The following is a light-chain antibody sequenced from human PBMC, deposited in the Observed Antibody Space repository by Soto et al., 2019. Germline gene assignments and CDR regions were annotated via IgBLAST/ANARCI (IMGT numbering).Light chain of an antibody. Sequence: EIVMTQSPATLSVSPGERATLSCRASQSVSSNLAWYQQKPGQAPRLLIYGASTRATGVPARFSGSGSGTEFTLTISSLQSGDFAVYYCHQYNNWPPLYTFGQGTNLEMK. J-gene: IGKJ2*01. CDR2: GAS. V-gene: IGKV3-15*01. CDR1: QSVSSN. CDR3: HQYNNWPPLYT.